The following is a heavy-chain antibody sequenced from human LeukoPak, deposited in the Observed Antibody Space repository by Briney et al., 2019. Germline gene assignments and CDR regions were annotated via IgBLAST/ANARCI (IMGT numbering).Heavy chain of an antibody. CDR2: ISSSSSYI. D-gene: IGHD2-2*01. Sequence: PRGSLRLSSAASGFTFSSYSMNWVRHAPGKGLEWVSSISSSSSYIYYGDSVKGRFTTSRDNAKNSLYLQMNRLRAEDTAVYYCARAPIVVAYYFDYWGQGTLVTVSS. V-gene: IGHV3-21*01. CDR3: ARAPIVVAYYFDY. CDR1: GFTFSSYS. J-gene: IGHJ4*02.